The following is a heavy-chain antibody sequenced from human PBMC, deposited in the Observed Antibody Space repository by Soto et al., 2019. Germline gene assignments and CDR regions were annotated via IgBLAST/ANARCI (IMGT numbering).Heavy chain of an antibody. J-gene: IGHJ6*02. D-gene: IGHD5-12*01. CDR3: AKALVSGYDSYYYYYGMDV. CDR1: GFTFSSYA. Sequence: GSLRLSCAASGFTFSSYAMSWVRQAPGKGLEWVSAISGSGGSTYYADSVKGRFTISRDNSKNTLYLQMSSLRAEDTAVYYCAKALVSGYDSYYYYYGMDVWGQGTTVTV. V-gene: IGHV3-23*01. CDR2: ISGSGGST.